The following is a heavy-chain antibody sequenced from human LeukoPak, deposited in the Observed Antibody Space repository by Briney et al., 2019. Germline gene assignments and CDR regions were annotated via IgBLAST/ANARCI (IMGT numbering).Heavy chain of an antibody. D-gene: IGHD4-23*01. CDR1: GFTFSSYA. V-gene: IGHV3-23*01. CDR3: AKDLSVVTFNYFDY. CDR2: ISGSGGST. J-gene: IGHJ4*02. Sequence: GGSLRLSCAASGFTFSSYAMSWVRQTPGQGLEWVSAISGSGGSTYYADSVKGRLTISRDNSKNTLYLQMNSLRAEDTAVYYCAKDLSVVTFNYFDYWGQGTLVTVSS.